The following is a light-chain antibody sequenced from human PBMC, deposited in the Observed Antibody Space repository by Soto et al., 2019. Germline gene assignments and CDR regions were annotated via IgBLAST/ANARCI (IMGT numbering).Light chain of an antibody. CDR2: GDT. CDR1: SSTIGAGFD. Sequence: QSVLTQPPSVSEAPGQRVTISCTGSSSTIGAGFDVHWYQQLPGTAPKLLIYGDTNRPSGVPDRFSGSKSGTSASLAITGLQAEDEADYYCQSYDTALSVYVVFGGGTKLTVL. V-gene: IGLV1-40*01. J-gene: IGLJ2*01. CDR3: QSYDTALSVYVV.